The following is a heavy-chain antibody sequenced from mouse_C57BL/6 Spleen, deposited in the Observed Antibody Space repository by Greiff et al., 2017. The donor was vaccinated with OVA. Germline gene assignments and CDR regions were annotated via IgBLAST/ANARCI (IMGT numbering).Heavy chain of an antibody. V-gene: IGHV8-12*01. CDR3: ARFPFYYAMDY. CDR2: IYWDDDK. CDR1: GFSLSTSGMG. Sequence: QVTLKECGPGILQSSQTLSLTCSFSGFSLSTSGMGVSWIRQPSGKGLEWLAHIYWDDDKRYNTSLKSRLTISKDTSRNQVFLKITSVDTADTATYYCARFPFYYAMDYWGQGTSVTVSS. J-gene: IGHJ4*01.